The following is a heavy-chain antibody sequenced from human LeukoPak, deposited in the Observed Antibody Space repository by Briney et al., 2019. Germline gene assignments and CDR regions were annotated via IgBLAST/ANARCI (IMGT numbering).Heavy chain of an antibody. CDR2: IFSNAEK. D-gene: IGHD2-21*01. J-gene: IGHJ5*02. V-gene: IGHV2-26*01. Sequence: ESGPVLMQPTATLTLTFTVSGFSLSNARMGVTWIRQPPVKALEWLSHIFSNAEKSFSTPLKSRLTISKDTSKSQVVLTVTNMDPVDTATYYCARMPKYSAGFDPWGQGTLVIVSS. CDR3: ARMPKYSAGFDP. CDR1: GFSLSNARMG.